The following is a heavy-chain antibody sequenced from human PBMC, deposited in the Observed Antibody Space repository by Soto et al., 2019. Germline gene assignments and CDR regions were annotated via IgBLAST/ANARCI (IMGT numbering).Heavy chain of an antibody. V-gene: IGHV3-53*01. CDR3: ARDRVESGYPEYFQH. Sequence: EVQLVESGGGLIQPGESLRLSCAASGFTVSSNYMSWVRQAPGKGLEWVSVIYSGSSTYYADSVKGRFTISRDNSKNTLYLQMNSLRAEDTAVYYCARDRVESGYPEYFQHWGQGTLVTVSS. CDR2: IYSGSST. D-gene: IGHD3-22*01. J-gene: IGHJ1*01. CDR1: GFTVSSNY.